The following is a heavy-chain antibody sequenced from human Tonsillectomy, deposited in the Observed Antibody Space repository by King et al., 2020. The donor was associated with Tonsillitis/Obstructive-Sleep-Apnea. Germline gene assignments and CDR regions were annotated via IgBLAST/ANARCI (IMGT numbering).Heavy chain of an antibody. Sequence: VQLVQSGAEVKKSGASVKVSCKASGYTFTSYVITWVRQAPGQGLEWMGWISVHNANTNYAQKLQGRVTMTTDTSTNTAYMELRSLRSDDTAIYYCARLPSSTIFGVAPYYMDVWGKGTTVTVSS. CDR2: ISVHNANT. D-gene: IGHD3-3*01. J-gene: IGHJ6*03. CDR3: ARLPSSTIFGVAPYYMDV. V-gene: IGHV1-18*01. CDR1: GYTFTSYV.